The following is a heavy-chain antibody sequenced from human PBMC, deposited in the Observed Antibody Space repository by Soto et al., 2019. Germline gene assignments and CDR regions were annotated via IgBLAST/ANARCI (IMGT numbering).Heavy chain of an antibody. CDR1: GYTFTDYY. CDR2: INPNSGGT. D-gene: IGHD6-13*01. V-gene: IGHV1-2*02. CDR3: ASYLYSSSWYYWYLDL. J-gene: IGHJ2*01. Sequence: ASVKVSCKASGYTFTDYYIHWVRQAPGQGLEWIGSINPNSGGTTYAQNFEGGVTMTRDTSTSTAYLELNRLKSEDTAVYYCASYLYSSSWYYWYLDLWGRGTLVTVSS.